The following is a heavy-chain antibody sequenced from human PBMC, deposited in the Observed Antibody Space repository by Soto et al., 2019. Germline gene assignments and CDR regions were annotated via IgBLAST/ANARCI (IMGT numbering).Heavy chain of an antibody. V-gene: IGHV4-30-2*01. D-gene: IGHD4-17*01. CDR2: IYHSGST. CDR1: GGSISSGGYS. J-gene: IGHJ4*02. CDR3: PSASTTVTTLDY. Sequence: QLQLQESGSGLVKPSQTLSLTCAVSGGSISSGGYSWSWIRQPPGKGLEWIGYIYHSGSTYYNPSLKSRVTISADRSKNQFSLKLSSVTAADTAVYYCPSASTTVTTLDYWGQGTLVTVSS.